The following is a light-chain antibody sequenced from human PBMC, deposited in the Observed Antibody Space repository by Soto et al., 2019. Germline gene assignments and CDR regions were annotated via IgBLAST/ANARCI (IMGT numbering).Light chain of an antibody. J-gene: IGLJ3*02. CDR1: SSNIGAGYD. CDR2: GNN. Sequence: QSVLTQPPSVSGAPGQGVTISCTGSSSNIGAGYDVHWYQQLPGTAPKLLIYGNNNRPSGVPDRFSGSKSGTSASLAITGLQVEDEADFYCQSYDSSLSGWVFGGGTKVTVL. CDR3: QSYDSSLSGWV. V-gene: IGLV1-40*01.